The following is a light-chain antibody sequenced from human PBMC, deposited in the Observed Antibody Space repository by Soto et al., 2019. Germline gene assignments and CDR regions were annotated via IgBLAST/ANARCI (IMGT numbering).Light chain of an antibody. V-gene: IGKV3-20*01. Sequence: EIVLTQSPGTLSLSPGESATLSCRASQSVGRNYLAWFQKKPGQAPRLLIHTASGRATGIPDRFSGSGSGTDFTLTASRLEPEDLAVYYCHQYASAPLTFGGGTKVDIK. J-gene: IGKJ4*01. CDR1: QSVGRNY. CDR3: HQYASAPLT. CDR2: TAS.